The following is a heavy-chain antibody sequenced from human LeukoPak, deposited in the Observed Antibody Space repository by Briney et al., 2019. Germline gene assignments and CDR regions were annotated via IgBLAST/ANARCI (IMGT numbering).Heavy chain of an antibody. Sequence: ASVKVSCKASGYTFTGYYMHWVRQAPGQGLEWMGWINPNSGGTNYAQTFQGRVTMTRDTSISTAYMELSRLRSDDTAVYYCVFGSSQESYYYMDVWGKGTTVTVSS. CDR2: INPNSGGT. CDR3: VFGSSQESYYYMDV. CDR1: GYTFTGYY. D-gene: IGHD6-6*01. V-gene: IGHV1-2*02. J-gene: IGHJ6*03.